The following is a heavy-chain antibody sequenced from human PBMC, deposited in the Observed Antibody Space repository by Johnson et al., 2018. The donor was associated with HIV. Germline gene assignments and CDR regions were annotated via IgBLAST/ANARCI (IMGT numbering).Heavy chain of an antibody. D-gene: IGHD3-9*01. CDR1: GFTFDDYG. J-gene: IGHJ3*02. V-gene: IGHV3-20*04. CDR3: ARTARRYFVDAFDI. Sequence: VLLVESGGGVVRPGGSLRLSCAASGFTFDDYGMSWVRQPPGKGLEWVSGINWNGGRTGYADSVKGRLTISRDNAKNSLYLQMNSLRAEDTAVYYCARTARRYFVDAFDIWGQGTMVTVSS. CDR2: INWNGGRT.